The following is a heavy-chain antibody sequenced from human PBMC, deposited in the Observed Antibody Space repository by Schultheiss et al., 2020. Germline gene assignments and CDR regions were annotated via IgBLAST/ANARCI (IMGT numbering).Heavy chain of an antibody. CDR1: GGSFSGYY. V-gene: IGHV4-34*01. D-gene: IGHD3-3*01. CDR3: ARENLYDFWSGYYIYGMDV. CDR2: INHSGST. J-gene: IGHJ6*02. Sequence: SETLSLTCAVYGGSFSGYYWSWIRQPPGKGLEWIGEINHSGSTNYNPSLKSRVTISVDTSKNQFSLKLSSVTAADTAVYYCARENLYDFWSGYYIYGMDVWAQGTTVTVSS.